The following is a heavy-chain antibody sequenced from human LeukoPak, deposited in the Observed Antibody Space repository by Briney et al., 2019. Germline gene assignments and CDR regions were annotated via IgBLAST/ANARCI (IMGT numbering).Heavy chain of an antibody. V-gene: IGHV3-48*01. CDR3: ARDPVQIFGVVIDY. CDR2: ISSSSSTI. CDR1: GFTFSSYS. J-gene: IGHJ4*02. Sequence: PGGSLRLSCAASGFTFSSYSMNWVRQAPGKGLEWVSSISSSSSTIYYADSVKGRFTISRDNAKNSLYLQMNSLRAEDTAVYYCARDPVQIFGVVIDYWGQGTLVTVSS. D-gene: IGHD3-3*01.